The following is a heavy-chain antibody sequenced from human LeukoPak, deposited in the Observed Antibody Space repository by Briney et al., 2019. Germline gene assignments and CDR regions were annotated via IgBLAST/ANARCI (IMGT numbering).Heavy chain of an antibody. CDR2: ISAYNGNT. CDR3: ARARDPWAPNWFDP. CDR1: GYSLTHYG. V-gene: IGHV1-18*04. D-gene: IGHD7-27*01. Sequence: VADPVSHLASGYSLTHYGLSWVRQAPRQALEGMEWISAYNGNTNHAQKLQGRVTMTTDTSTSTAYMELRSLRSDDTAVYYCARARDPWAPNWFDPWGQGTLVTVSS. J-gene: IGHJ5*02.